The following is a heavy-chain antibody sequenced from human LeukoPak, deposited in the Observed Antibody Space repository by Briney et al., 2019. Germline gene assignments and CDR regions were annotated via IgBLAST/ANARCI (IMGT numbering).Heavy chain of an antibody. CDR1: GYTFTGYY. CDR2: INPNSGGT. D-gene: IGHD6-25*01. J-gene: IGHJ3*02. Sequence: VASVKVSCKASGYTFTGYYMHWVRQAPGQGLEWMDQINPNSGGTHYAQKLRGRVTMTRDTSISTAYMELSRRRCDDTAVYNCASHSGGGAFDIWGEGTMVTVSS. V-gene: IGHV1-2*06. CDR3: ASHSGGGAFDI.